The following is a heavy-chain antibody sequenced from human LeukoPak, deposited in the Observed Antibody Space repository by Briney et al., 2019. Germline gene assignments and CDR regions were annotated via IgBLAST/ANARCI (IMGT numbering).Heavy chain of an antibody. CDR3: ARARNDYDSNGFSFLDY. D-gene: IGHD3-22*01. V-gene: IGHV3-33*01. Sequence: GGSLRLSRAASGISFSSHGMHWVRQAPGKGLEWVAVIWYDGSNIYYADSVKGRFTISRDNSKNTLYLQMNSLRAEDTALYYCARARNDYDSNGFSFLDYWGQGTLVTVSS. CDR1: GISFSSHG. J-gene: IGHJ4*02. CDR2: IWYDGSNI.